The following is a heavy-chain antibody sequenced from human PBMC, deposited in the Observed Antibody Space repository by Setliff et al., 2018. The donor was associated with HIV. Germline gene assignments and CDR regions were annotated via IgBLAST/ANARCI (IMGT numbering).Heavy chain of an antibody. V-gene: IGHV5-51*01. Sequence: GESLKISCKGSGYSFSSYWIGWVRQMPGKGLEWMGIIYPADADIKYSPSFQGQVTISVDKSISTAYLQWSSLKASDTAMYYCASRKDYGDHTFDYWGQGTLVNVSS. CDR3: ASRKDYGDHTFDY. CDR1: GYSFSSYW. J-gene: IGHJ4*02. D-gene: IGHD4-17*01. CDR2: IYPADADI.